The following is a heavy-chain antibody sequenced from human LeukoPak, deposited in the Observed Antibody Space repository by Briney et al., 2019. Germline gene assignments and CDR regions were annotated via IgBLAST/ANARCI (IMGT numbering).Heavy chain of an antibody. Sequence: GSLRLSCAASGFTVSSNYMSWVRQAPGKGLEWVSVIYSGGSTYYADSVKGRFTISRDNSKNTLYLQMNSLRAEDTAVFYCARVSSGWQSFDYWGQGTLVTVSS. CDR3: ARVSSGWQSFDY. J-gene: IGHJ4*02. CDR1: GFTVSSNY. V-gene: IGHV3-66*01. D-gene: IGHD6-19*01. CDR2: IYSGGST.